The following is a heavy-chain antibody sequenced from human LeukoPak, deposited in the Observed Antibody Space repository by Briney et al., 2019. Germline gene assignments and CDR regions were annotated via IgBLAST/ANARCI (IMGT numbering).Heavy chain of an antibody. CDR2: ISYDGSNK. V-gene: IGHV3-30*18. Sequence: GGSLRLSCAASGFTFNRYGMHWVRQAPGKGLEWVAVISYDGSNKFFADSVKGRFTISRDNSKNTLYLQMSSLRAEDTAVYYCAKPRTTDRGPFDYWGQGTLVTVSS. CDR3: AKPRTTDRGPFDY. D-gene: IGHD1-1*01. J-gene: IGHJ4*02. CDR1: GFTFNRYG.